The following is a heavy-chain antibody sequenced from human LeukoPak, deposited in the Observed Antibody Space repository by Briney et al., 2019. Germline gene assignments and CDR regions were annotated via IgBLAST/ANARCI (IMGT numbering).Heavy chain of an antibody. Sequence: GESLKISCKGSGYSFTSYWIAWVRQMPGKGLEWMGIIYPGDSDTRYSPSFQGQVTISADKPISTAYLQWSSLKASDTAMYYCATHSGSYFYYFDNWGQGTLVTVPS. CDR2: IYPGDSDT. CDR1: GYSFTSYW. CDR3: ATHSGSYFYYFDN. V-gene: IGHV5-51*04. J-gene: IGHJ4*02. D-gene: IGHD1-26*01.